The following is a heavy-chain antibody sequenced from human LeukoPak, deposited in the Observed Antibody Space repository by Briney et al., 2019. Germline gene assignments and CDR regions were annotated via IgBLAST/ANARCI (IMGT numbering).Heavy chain of an antibody. D-gene: IGHD3-22*01. CDR2: ISSNSSYI. J-gene: IGHJ4*02. V-gene: IGHV3-21*01. CDR1: GFTFSSYS. CDR3: ARSDYYDSSAQGAVDY. Sequence: PGGSLRLSCAASGFTFSSYSMNWVRQAPGKGLEWVSSISSNSSYIYYADSVKGRFTISRDNAKNSLYLQMNSLRAEDTAVYYCARSDYYDSSAQGAVDYWGQGTLVTVSS.